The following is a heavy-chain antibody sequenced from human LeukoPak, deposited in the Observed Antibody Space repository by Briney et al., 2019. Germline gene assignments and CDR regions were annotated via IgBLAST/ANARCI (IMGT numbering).Heavy chain of an antibody. CDR2: IWYDGTNK. Sequence: GGSLRLSCAASGFTFSSYGMHWVRQAAGEGLEWVAVIWYDGTNKYYADSVKGRFTISRDNSKNTLYLQMNSLRAEDTAVYYCARVYSNSPEYGMDVWGQGTTVTVSS. V-gene: IGHV3-33*08. CDR3: ARVYSNSPEYGMDV. J-gene: IGHJ6*02. CDR1: GFTFSSYG. D-gene: IGHD2/OR15-2a*01.